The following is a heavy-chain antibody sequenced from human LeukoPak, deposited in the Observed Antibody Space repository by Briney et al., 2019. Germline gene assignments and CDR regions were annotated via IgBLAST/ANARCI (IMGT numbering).Heavy chain of an antibody. CDR2: ISGSGGST. CDR3: AKVDFSTVTTGFDY. V-gene: IGHV3-23*01. D-gene: IGHD4-17*01. CDR1: GFTFSSYA. Sequence: GGSLRLPCAASGFTFSSYAMSCVRQAPGKVLEWVSAISGSGGSTYYADYVKGRFTISRDNSKNTLYLQMNSLRAADTAVYYCAKVDFSTVTTGFDYWGQGTLVTVSS. J-gene: IGHJ4*02.